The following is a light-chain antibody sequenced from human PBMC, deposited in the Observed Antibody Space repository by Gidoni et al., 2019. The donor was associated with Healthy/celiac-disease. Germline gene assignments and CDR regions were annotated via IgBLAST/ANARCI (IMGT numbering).Light chain of an antibody. CDR2: WAS. J-gene: IGKJ4*01. CDR3: QQYYSTPLT. V-gene: IGKV4-1*01. Sequence: DIVMTQSPDSLAVSLGERATINCKSSQSVLYSSNNKNYLAWYQQKPGQPTKLLIYWASTRESGVPDRFSGSGSGTDFTLTSSSLQAEDGAVYYCQQYYSTPLTFGGGTKVEIK. CDR1: QSVLYSSNNKNY.